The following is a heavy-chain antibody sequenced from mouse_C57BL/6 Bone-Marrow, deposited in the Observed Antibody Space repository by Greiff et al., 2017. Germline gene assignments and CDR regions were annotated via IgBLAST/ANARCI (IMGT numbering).Heavy chain of an antibody. CDR1: GYSITSGYY. J-gene: IGHJ3*01. D-gene: IGHD2-3*01. Sequence: EVQLKESGPGLVKPSQSLSLTCSVTGYSITSGYYWNWIRQFPGNKLEWMGYISYDGSNNYNPSLKNRISITRDTSKNQFFLKLNSVTTEDTATYYCATLLLLRFAYWGQGTLVTVSA. CDR2: ISYDGSN. V-gene: IGHV3-6*01. CDR3: ATLLLLRFAY.